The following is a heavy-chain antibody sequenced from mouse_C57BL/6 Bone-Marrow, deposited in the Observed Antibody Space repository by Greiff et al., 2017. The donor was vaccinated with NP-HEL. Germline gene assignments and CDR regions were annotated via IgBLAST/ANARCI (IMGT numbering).Heavy chain of an antibody. Sequence: VQLQQPGAELVKPGASVKLSCKASGYTFTSYLMHWVKQRPGRGLEWIGRIDPNSGGTKYNEKFKSKATLTVDKPSSTAYMQLNRLTSEDSAVYSCASKFYRKSPLDHWGQGPTLTVSS. CDR3: ASKFYRKSPLDH. J-gene: IGHJ2*01. D-gene: IGHD2-1*01. CDR2: IDPNSGGT. CDR1: GYTFTSYL. V-gene: IGHV1-72*01.